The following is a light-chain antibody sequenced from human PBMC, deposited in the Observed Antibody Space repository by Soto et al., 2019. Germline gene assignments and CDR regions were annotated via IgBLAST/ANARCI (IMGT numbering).Light chain of an antibody. Sequence: EIVMTQSPATLSVSPGERATLSCRASQSVSSKLAWYQQKPGQAPRLLIYGTPTRATGVPARFSGSGSGTEFTLTISSLQSEDFAVYYCQQYNDWPPLTFGGGTKVEIK. CDR1: QSVSSK. J-gene: IGKJ4*01. CDR2: GTP. CDR3: QQYNDWPPLT. V-gene: IGKV3-15*01.